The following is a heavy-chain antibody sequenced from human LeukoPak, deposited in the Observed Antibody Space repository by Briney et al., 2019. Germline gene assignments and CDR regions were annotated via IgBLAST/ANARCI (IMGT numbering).Heavy chain of an antibody. CDR1: GYTFTGYY. J-gene: IGHJ4*02. CDR3: ASPIAVAGTGYFDY. Sequence: ASVKVSCKASGYTFTGYYMHWVRQAPGQGLEWMGWINPNSGGTNYAQKFQGRVTMTRDTSISTAYMELSRLRSDDTAVYYCASPIAVAGTGYFDYWGQGTLVTVSS. D-gene: IGHD6-19*01. V-gene: IGHV1-2*02. CDR2: INPNSGGT.